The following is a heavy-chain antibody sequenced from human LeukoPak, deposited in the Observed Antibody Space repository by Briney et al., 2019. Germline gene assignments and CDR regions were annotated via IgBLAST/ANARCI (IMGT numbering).Heavy chain of an antibody. V-gene: IGHV3-23*01. D-gene: IGHD5-18*01. Sequence: GGSLRLSCAASGFTFSSYAMSWVRQAPGKGLEWDSAISGSGGSTYYADSVKGRFTISRDNSKNTLYLQMNSLRAEDTAVYYCAKGSGYSYGSYYFDYWGQGTLVTVSS. CDR3: AKGSGYSYGSYYFDY. J-gene: IGHJ4*02. CDR2: ISGSGGST. CDR1: GFTFSSYA.